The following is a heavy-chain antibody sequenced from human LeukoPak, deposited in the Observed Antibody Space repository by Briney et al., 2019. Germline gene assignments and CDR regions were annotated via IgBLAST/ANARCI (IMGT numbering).Heavy chain of an antibody. CDR2: IYHSGST. J-gene: IGHJ6*02. CDR1: GGSISSGGYS. V-gene: IGHV4-30-2*01. Sequence: PSQTLSLTCAVSGGSISSGGYSWSWIRQPPGKGLEWIGYIYHSGSTYYNPSLKSRVTISVDRSKNQFSLKLSSVTAADTAVYYCARGVAYYDILTGYYAPPYYYGMDVWGQGTTVTVSS. D-gene: IGHD3-9*01. CDR3: ARGVAYYDILTGYYAPPYYYGMDV.